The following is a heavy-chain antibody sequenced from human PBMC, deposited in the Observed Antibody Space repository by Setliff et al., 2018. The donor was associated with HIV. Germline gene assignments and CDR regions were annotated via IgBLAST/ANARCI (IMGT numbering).Heavy chain of an antibody. CDR2: FNPIFTTP. V-gene: IGHV1-69*13. D-gene: IGHD2-21*02. CDR3: ARGVRVTVVQRGSSFDY. CDR1: GGIFSTSS. J-gene: IGHJ4*02. Sequence: ASVKVSCKSSGGIFSTSSVNWVRQAPGQGLEWMGGFNPIFTTPDYAQKFRDRLTMTADESTSTAYMELRSLTSEDTAAYFCARGVRVTVVQRGSSFDYWGQGTLVTVSS.